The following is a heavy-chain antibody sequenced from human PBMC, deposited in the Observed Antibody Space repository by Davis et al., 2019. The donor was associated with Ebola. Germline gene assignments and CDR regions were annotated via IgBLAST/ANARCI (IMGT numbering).Heavy chain of an antibody. J-gene: IGHJ5*02. Sequence: SVKVSCKASGYTFTSYAMNWVRQAPGQGLEWMGRIIPVVDTKDYAQKFQGRVTLTADKATNTAYMELSGLRFDDTAVYYLARGKWFDPWGQGTLVSVTS. CDR3: ARGKWFDP. CDR1: GYTFTSYA. V-gene: IGHV1-69*04. CDR2: IIPVVDTK.